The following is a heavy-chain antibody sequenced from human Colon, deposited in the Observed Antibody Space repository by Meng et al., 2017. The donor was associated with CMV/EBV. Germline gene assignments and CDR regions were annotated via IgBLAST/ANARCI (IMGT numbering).Heavy chain of an antibody. CDR3: ARFCSGGNCYSKPGLAKFFDL. CDR1: GYIFTSYG. J-gene: IGHJ4*02. V-gene: IGHV1-18*01. Sequence: ASVTVSCKASGYIFTSYGISWARQAPGQGLEWMGWISTHNGYTSYAQKFQDRVTMTTDTSTSTAYMDLRSLGSDDSAVYYCARFCSGGNCYSKPGLAKFFDLWGQGTLVTVSS. CDR2: ISTHNGYT. D-gene: IGHD2-15*01.